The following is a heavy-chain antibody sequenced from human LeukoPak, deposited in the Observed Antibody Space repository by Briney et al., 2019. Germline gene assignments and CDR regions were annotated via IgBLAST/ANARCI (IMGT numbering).Heavy chain of an antibody. V-gene: IGHV5-51*01. Sequence: GESLKISCKGSGYSFTSYWIGWVRQMPGKGLEWMGIIYPGDSDTRYSPSFQGQVTISADKSISTAYLQWSSLKASDTAMYYCARRDDFWSGYYTPNFDYWGQGTLVTVSS. CDR2: IYPGDSDT. D-gene: IGHD3-3*01. CDR1: GYSFTSYW. J-gene: IGHJ4*02. CDR3: ARRDDFWSGYYTPNFDY.